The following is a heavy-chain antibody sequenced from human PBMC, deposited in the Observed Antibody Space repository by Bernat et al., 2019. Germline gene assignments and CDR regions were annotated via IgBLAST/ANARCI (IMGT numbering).Heavy chain of an antibody. CDR3: ARDPQYSSSPCFDY. CDR2: IWYDGSNK. Sequence: QVQLVESGGGVVPPGSSLRLSCAASGFSFSSYGMHWVRQAPGKGLEWVAVIWYDGSNKDYADSVKGRFTISRDNYKNTLYLQMNSVRAEDTAVYYCARDPQYSSSPCFDYWGQGTLVTVSS. CDR1: GFSFSSYG. V-gene: IGHV3-33*01. J-gene: IGHJ4*02. D-gene: IGHD6-6*01.